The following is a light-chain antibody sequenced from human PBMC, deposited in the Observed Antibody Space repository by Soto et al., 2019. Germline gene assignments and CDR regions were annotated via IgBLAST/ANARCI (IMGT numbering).Light chain of an antibody. Sequence: QAVVTQPPSLSGTPGQRVTISCSGSNSNIGRYSVNWYQHFPGTAPKILIYSDDERPSGVPDRFSGSKSGTSASLAISGLQSEDEAEYYCAAWDDNLNGPLFGGGTKLPS. CDR3: AAWDDNLNGPL. V-gene: IGLV1-44*01. CDR2: SDD. J-gene: IGLJ3*02. CDR1: NSNIGRYS.